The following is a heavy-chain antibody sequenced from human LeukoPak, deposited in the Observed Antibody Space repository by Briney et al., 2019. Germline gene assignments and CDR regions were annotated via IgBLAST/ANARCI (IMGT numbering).Heavy chain of an antibody. J-gene: IGHJ4*02. CDR1: GFTFSSYE. CDR3: AREGKYDSSGYYYPGTFDY. V-gene: IGHV3-48*03. Sequence: PGGSLRLSCAASGFTFSSYEMNWVRQAPGKGLEWVSYISSSGSTIYYADSVKGRFTISRDNAKNSLYLQMNSLRAEDTAVYYCAREGKYDSSGYYYPGTFDYWGQGTLVTVSS. D-gene: IGHD3-22*01. CDR2: ISSSGSTI.